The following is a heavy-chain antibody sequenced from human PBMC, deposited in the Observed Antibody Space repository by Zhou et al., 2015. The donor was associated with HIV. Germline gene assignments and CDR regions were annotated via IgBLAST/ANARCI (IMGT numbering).Heavy chain of an antibody. CDR2: IIPIFGTA. CDR3: ASSIAAAGDRQPGIAVAGTGLGFDY. V-gene: IGHV1-69*01. J-gene: IGHJ4*02. D-gene: IGHD6-19*01. Sequence: QVQLVQSGAEVKKPGSSVKVSCKASGGTFSSYAISWVRQAPGQGLEWMGGIIPIFGTANYAQKFQGRVTITADESTSTAYMELSSLRSEDTAVYYCASSIAAAGDRQPGIAVAGTGLGFDYWGQGTLVTVSS. CDR1: GGTFSSYA.